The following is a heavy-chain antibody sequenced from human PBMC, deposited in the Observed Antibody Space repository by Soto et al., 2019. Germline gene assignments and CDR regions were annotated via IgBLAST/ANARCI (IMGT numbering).Heavy chain of an antibody. Sequence: SCAASGFTFDDYAMHWVRQAPGKGLEWVSVISWNGGSIGYADSVKGRFTISGDNAKNSLYLQMNSLRAEDTAVYYCAKATIAAAGKNWFAPWGQGTLVTVSS. J-gene: IGHJ5*02. CDR2: ISWNGGSI. CDR3: AKATIAAAGKNWFAP. CDR1: GFTFDDYA. V-gene: IGHV3-9*01. D-gene: IGHD6-13*01.